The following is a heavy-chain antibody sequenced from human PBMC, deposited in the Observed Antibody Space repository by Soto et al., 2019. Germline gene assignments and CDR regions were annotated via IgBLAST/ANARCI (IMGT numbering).Heavy chain of an antibody. Sequence: PGGSLRLSCTASGFTFSSYSMNWVRQAPGKGLEWVSYISSSSSTIYYADPVQGRFTISRDNAKNSLYLQMNSLRDDDTAVYSCARDYYDSSGYTAVYGMDVRSQGPTANASS. CDR2: ISSSSSTI. CDR3: ARDYYDSSGYTAVYGMDV. V-gene: IGHV3-48*02. CDR1: GFTFSSYS. J-gene: IGHJ6*02. D-gene: IGHD3-22*01.